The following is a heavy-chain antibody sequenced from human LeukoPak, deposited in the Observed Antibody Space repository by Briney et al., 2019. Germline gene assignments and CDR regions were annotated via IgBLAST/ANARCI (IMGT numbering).Heavy chain of an antibody. J-gene: IGHJ4*02. V-gene: IGHV3-21*01. Sequence: PGGSLRLSCAVSGFTFSTYNMNWVRQSPGKGLEWVSSISDSTNYIYYADSVKGRFTISRDNAKNSLYLQMNSLRDEDTAVYYCARDLILADSSGSSAHDFWGQGTLVTVSS. CDR1: GFTFSTYN. CDR2: ISDSTNYI. CDR3: ARDLILADSSGSSAHDF. D-gene: IGHD2-15*01.